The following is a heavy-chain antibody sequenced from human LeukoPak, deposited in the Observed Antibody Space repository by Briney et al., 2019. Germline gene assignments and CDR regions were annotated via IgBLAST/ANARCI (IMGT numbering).Heavy chain of an antibody. CDR3: ARYTYYYGLGSYPSTERVFDY. J-gene: IGHJ4*02. Sequence: QSGGSLRLSCAASGFTFSSYWMSWVRQAPGKGLEWVASIKQDGSERYYVDSVKGRFTISRDNDKNSLYLQMNSPRAEDTAVYYCARYTYYYGLGSYPSTERVFDYWGQGTLVTVSS. CDR1: GFTFSSYW. V-gene: IGHV3-7*01. CDR2: IKQDGSER. D-gene: IGHD3-10*01.